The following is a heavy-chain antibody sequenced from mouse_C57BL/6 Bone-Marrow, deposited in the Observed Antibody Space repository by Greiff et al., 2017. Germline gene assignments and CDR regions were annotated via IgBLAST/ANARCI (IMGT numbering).Heavy chain of an antibody. CDR1: GFNIKDDY. V-gene: IGHV14-4*01. Sequence: VQLQQSGAELVRPGASVKLSCTASGFNIKDDYMHWVKQRPEQGLEWIGWIDPENGDTEYASKFQGKATITADTSSNTAYLQLSSLTSEDTAVYYCTTYNTYAMDYWGQGTSVTVSA. D-gene: IGHD1-3*01. CDR2: IDPENGDT. J-gene: IGHJ4*01. CDR3: TTYNTYAMDY.